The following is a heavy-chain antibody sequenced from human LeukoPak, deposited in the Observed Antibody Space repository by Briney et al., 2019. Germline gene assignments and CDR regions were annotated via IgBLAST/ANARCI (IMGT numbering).Heavy chain of an antibody. J-gene: IGHJ1*01. CDR3: ARRRYYDSTGYLD. Sequence: SETLSLTCTVSGGYISSSSCYWGWIRQPPGKGLEWTGDIYYTGRTYYNSSLKSRLTVSIDTSKNQISVKLASVTAADTAVYYCARRRYYDSTGYLDWGQGTLITVSS. CDR2: IYYTGRT. CDR1: GGYISSSSCY. D-gene: IGHD3-22*01. V-gene: IGHV4-39*01.